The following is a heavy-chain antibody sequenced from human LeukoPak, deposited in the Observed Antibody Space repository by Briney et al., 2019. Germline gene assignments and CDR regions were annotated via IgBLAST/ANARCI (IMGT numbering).Heavy chain of an antibody. CDR1: GGSFSGYY. Sequence: SETLSLTCAVYGGSFSGYYWSWIRQPPGKGLEWIGEINDSGSTNDNPSLKSRVTISKDTSKNQFSLKLSSVNAADTAVYYCASGEGFCSSNCCYTPEFDPWGQGTLVSVSS. D-gene: IGHD2-2*02. CDR3: ASGEGFCSSNCCYTPEFDP. CDR2: INDSGST. J-gene: IGHJ5*02. V-gene: IGHV4-34*01.